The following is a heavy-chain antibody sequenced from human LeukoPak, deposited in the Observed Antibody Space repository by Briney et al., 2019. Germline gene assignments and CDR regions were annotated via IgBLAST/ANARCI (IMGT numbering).Heavy chain of an antibody. D-gene: IGHD5-24*01. Sequence: PGGSLRLSCAPSGFSFSSYSMNWVRQAPGKGREWVPYISSSSSTIYYADSVNGRFTISRDNAKNSLYLQMNSLRAEDTAVYYCARNRRWLLREVYFDYWGQGTLVAVSS. CDR1: GFSFSSYS. CDR2: ISSSSSTI. J-gene: IGHJ4*02. CDR3: ARNRRWLLREVYFDY. V-gene: IGHV3-48*04.